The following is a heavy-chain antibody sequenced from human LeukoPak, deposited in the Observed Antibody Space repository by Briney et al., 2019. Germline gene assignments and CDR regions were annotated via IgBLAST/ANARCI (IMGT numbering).Heavy chain of an antibody. CDR1: GGSFSGYF. CDR3: ARDTIGIGLRLGEYTDY. CDR2: IYYSGST. V-gene: IGHV4-34*01. D-gene: IGHD3-16*01. Sequence: PSETLSLTCAVYGGSFSGYFWGWIRQPPGKGLEWIGSIYYSGSTYYNPSLKSRVTISIGTSKKQFFLKLSSVTAADTAIYYCARDTIGIGLRLGEYTDYWGQGTLVTVSS. J-gene: IGHJ4*02.